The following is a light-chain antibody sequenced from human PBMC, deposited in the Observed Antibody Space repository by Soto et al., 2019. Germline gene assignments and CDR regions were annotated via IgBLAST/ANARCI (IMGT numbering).Light chain of an antibody. CDR1: GSNIGTGYD. J-gene: IGLJ2*01. Sequence: QSVLTQPPSVSGAPGQRVSISCTGSGSNIGTGYDVHWYQQLPGTAPKVLIYGSTNRPSGVPDRFSGSKSGTSASLAITGLQAEDEADYYCQSYDITLSGKVFGGGTKLTVL. V-gene: IGLV1-40*01. CDR3: QSYDITLSGKV. CDR2: GST.